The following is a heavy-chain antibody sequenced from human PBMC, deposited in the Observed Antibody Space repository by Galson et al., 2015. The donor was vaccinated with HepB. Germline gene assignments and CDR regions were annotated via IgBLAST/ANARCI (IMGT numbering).Heavy chain of an antibody. V-gene: IGHV1-69*13. CDR2: IIPLFETP. CDR3: AKIRGLSGRKWFDP. D-gene: IGHD3-10*01. J-gene: IGHJ5*02. CDR1: GGTVASYA. Sequence: SVKVSCKASGGTVASYAITWVRQAPGQGLEWMGGIIPLFETPKYAQKFQGRLTITVDESTSTAYMELSSLRSDDTAMYFCAKIRGLSGRKWFDPWGQGTQVTVSS.